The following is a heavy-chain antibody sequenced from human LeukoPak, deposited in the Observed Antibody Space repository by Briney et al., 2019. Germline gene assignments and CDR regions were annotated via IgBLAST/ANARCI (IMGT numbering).Heavy chain of an antibody. CDR3: ANLRITIFGWEGYMDV. D-gene: IGHD3-3*01. CDR1: GFTFSSYW. CDR2: INSDGSST. Sequence: GGSLRLSCAASGFTFSSYWMHWVRQAPGKGLVWVSRINSDGSSTSYADSVKGRFIMSRDNAKNTLYLQMNSLRAEDTAVYYCANLRITIFGWEGYMDVWGKGTTVTVSS. V-gene: IGHV3-74*01. J-gene: IGHJ6*03.